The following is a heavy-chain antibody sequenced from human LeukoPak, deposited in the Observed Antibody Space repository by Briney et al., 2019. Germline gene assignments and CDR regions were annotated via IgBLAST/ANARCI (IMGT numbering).Heavy chain of an antibody. CDR1: GFTFSSFE. D-gene: IGHD3-22*01. V-gene: IGHV3-48*03. J-gene: IGHJ2*01. CDR2: ISASGSVSTI. Sequence: PGGSLRLSCAASGFTFSSFEVNWVRQAPGKGLEWLSYISASGSVSTIYYADSVKGRFTSSRNNAKNSLNLQMNSLRAEDTAVYYCAREDYYDSLGYFDLWGRGTLVTVSS. CDR3: AREDYYDSLGYFDL.